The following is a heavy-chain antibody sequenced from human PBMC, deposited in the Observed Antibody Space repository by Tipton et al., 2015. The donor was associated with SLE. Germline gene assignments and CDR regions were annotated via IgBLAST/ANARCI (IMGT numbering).Heavy chain of an antibody. CDR1: GFTFSYYN. Sequence: SLRLSCTASGFTFSYYNMNWVRQAPGEGLEGVSSISSTGIYIYNADSLEGRFPISRDHAKNPLYLQINSLRAEGKAVYYCARERGPEGSGWYFDRWGRGSLVTVS. CDR3: ARERGPEGSGWYFDR. D-gene: IGHD2-15*01. J-gene: IGHJ2*01. CDR2: ISSTGIYI. V-gene: IGHV3-21*03.